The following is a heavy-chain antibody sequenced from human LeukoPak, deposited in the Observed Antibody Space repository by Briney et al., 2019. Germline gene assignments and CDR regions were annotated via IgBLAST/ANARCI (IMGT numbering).Heavy chain of an antibody. CDR2: MNPNSGNT. CDR3: ARVLYYYDSSGYYHWAFDI. CDR1: GYTFTSYD. V-gene: IGHV1-8*03. J-gene: IGHJ3*02. D-gene: IGHD3-22*01. Sequence: ASVKVSCKASGYTFTSYDINWVRQATGQGLEWMGWMNPNSGNTGYAQKFQGRVTITRNTSISTAYMELSSLRSEDTAVYYCARVLYYYDSSGYYHWAFDIWGQGTMVTVSS.